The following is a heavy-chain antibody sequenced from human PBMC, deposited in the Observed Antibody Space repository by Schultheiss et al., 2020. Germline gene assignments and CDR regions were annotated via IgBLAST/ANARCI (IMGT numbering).Heavy chain of an antibody. V-gene: IGHV3-30-3*01. D-gene: IGHD6-13*01. CDR3: ARDPEAGSSWYSALGYFDL. Sequence: GGSLRLSCAASGFTFSSYAMSWVRQAPGKGLEWVAVISYDGSNKYYADSVKGRFTISRDNSKNTLYLQMNSLRAEDTAIYYCARDPEAGSSWYSALGYFDLWGQETLVTVSS. J-gene: IGHJ4*02. CDR1: GFTFSSYA. CDR2: ISYDGSNK.